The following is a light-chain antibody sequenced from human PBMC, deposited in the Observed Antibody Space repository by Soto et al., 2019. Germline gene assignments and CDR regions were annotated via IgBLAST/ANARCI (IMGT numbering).Light chain of an antibody. Sequence: DIQMTQSPSSLSASVGDRVTITCQASQNINNYLNWYQQKPGKAPKLLIYAASSLQSGVPSRFSGSGSGTDFTLTISSLQPEDFATYYCQQSERTPRTFGQGTKVDI. CDR2: AAS. J-gene: IGKJ1*01. CDR3: QQSERTPRT. CDR1: QNINNY. V-gene: IGKV1-39*01.